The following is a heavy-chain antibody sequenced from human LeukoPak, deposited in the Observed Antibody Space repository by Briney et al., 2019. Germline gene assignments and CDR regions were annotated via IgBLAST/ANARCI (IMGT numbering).Heavy chain of an antibody. D-gene: IGHD6-19*01. Sequence: KSSETLSLTCTVSGGSISSSSYYWGWIRQPPGKGLEWIGSIYYSGGTYYNPSLKSRVTISVDTSKNQFSLKLSSVTAADTAVYYCASGGSGWYHALDYWGQGTLVTVSS. CDR3: ASGGSGWYHALDY. J-gene: IGHJ4*02. V-gene: IGHV4-39*07. CDR1: GGSISSSSYY. CDR2: IYYSGGT.